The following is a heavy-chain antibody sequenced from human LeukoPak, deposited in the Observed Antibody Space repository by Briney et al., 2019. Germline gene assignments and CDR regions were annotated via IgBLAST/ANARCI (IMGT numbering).Heavy chain of an antibody. Sequence: GGSLRLSCAVSGFTVSSNYMTWVRQAPGKGLEWVSVIYSDGNTYYADSVKGRFTISRDNSKNTLYLQMNSLRAEDTAVYFCAMVRGVSQLRYFDYWGQGTLVTVSS. CDR1: GFTVSSNY. CDR3: AMVRGVSQLRYFDY. V-gene: IGHV3-53*01. CDR2: IYSDGNT. J-gene: IGHJ4*02. D-gene: IGHD3-10*01.